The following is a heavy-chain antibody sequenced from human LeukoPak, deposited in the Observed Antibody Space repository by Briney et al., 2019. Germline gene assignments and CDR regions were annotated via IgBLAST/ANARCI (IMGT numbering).Heavy chain of an antibody. CDR3: ARIMVRGVIFVWFDP. Sequence: ASVKVSCKASGYTFTSYGISWVRQAPGQGFEWMGWINPNSGGTNYAQKLQGRVTMTRDTSISTAYMELSRLRSGDTAVYYCARIMVRGVIFVWFDPWGQGTLVTVSS. D-gene: IGHD3-10*01. V-gene: IGHV1-2*02. CDR1: GYTFTSYG. CDR2: INPNSGGT. J-gene: IGHJ5*02.